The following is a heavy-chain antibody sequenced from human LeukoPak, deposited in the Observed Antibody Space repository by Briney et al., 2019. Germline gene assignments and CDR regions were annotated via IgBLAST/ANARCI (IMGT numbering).Heavy chain of an antibody. D-gene: IGHD1-1*01. CDR1: GFRFRDYW. V-gene: IGHV3-74*01. J-gene: IGHJ4*02. Sequence: GGSLRLSCAVSGFRFRDYWMHWVRQAPGKGLVWVSRIDSDGSFTDYADSVKGRFTISRDNAKNTLYLQMNSLRAEETAVYYCVRGSLQPGVDYWGQGTLVTVSS. CDR3: VRGSLQPGVDY. CDR2: IDSDGSFT.